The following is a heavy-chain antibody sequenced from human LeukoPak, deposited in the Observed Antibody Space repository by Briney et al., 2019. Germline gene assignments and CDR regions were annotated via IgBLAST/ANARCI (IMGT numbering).Heavy chain of an antibody. CDR1: GFTFSSYI. V-gene: IGHV3-21*01. CDR2: ISRNSTYI. Sequence: PGGSLRLSCAASGFTFSSYIMNWVRQAPGKGLEWVASISRNSTYIHYADSVKGRFTISRDNARNSLYLQMNSLRDEDTAVYYCARIYSGYSSNLVDYWGQGTLVTVSS. CDR3: ARIYSGYSSNLVDY. J-gene: IGHJ4*02. D-gene: IGHD5-12*01.